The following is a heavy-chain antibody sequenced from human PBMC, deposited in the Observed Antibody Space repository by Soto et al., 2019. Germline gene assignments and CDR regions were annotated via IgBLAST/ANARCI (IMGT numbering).Heavy chain of an antibody. CDR3: ASLTSGYGYY. CDR2: ISSSSSYT. J-gene: IGHJ4*02. Sequence: VGSLRLSCAASGFTFSDYYMSWIRQAPGKGLEWVSYISSSSSYTNYADSVKGRFTISRDNAKNSLYLQMNSLRAEDTAVYYCASLTSGYGYYWGQGTLVTVSS. D-gene: IGHD3-10*01. CDR1: GFTFSDYY. V-gene: IGHV3-11*06.